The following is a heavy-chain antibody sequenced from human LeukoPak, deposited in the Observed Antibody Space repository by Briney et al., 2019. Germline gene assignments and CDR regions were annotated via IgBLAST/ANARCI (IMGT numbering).Heavy chain of an antibody. V-gene: IGHV3-23*01. D-gene: IGHD3-22*01. Sequence: AGGSLRLSCAASGFTFSSYAMSWVRQAPGKGLEWVSAISGSGGSTYYADSVKGRFTISRDNSKNTLYLQMNSLRAEDTAVYYCAKTPLNYYDSSGSMGYFDYWGQGTLVTVSS. J-gene: IGHJ4*02. CDR3: AKTPLNYYDSSGSMGYFDY. CDR2: ISGSGGST. CDR1: GFTFSSYA.